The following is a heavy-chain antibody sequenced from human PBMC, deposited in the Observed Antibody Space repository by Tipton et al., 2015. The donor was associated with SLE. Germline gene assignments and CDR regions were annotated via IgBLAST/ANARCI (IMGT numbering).Heavy chain of an antibody. CDR3: VRGGSGRQRFYWFDP. CDR2: ILGDGSND. Sequence: QVQLVQSGGGVVQPGRSLRLSCAASGFTFSLYAMHWVRQAPGKGPEWVAGILGDGSNDFYVDSLKGRATISRDNSKNTLYLEMNGLTFEDTAMYHCVRGGSGRQRFYWFDPWGRGTLVTVSS. V-gene: IGHV3-30-3*01. CDR1: GFTFSLYA. J-gene: IGHJ5*02. D-gene: IGHD3-3*01.